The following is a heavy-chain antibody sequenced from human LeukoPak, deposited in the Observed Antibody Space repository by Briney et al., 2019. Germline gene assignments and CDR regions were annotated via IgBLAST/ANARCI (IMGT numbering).Heavy chain of an antibody. CDR2: ISPGGST. V-gene: IGHV3-23*01. D-gene: IGHD3-10*01. J-gene: IGHJ4*02. CDR1: GFTFTTYA. CDR3: ARRSGSGGPFDY. Sequence: GGSLRLSCAASGFTFTTYAMSWVRQPPGGGLEWVSNISPGGSTNYADSVKGRFTISRDNDKNTIYLQMNSLRVEDTAVYYCARRSGSGGPFDYWGQGFLVTVSS.